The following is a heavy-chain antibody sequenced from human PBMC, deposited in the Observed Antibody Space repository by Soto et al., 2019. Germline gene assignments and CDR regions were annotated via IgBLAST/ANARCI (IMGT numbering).Heavy chain of an antibody. Sequence: QVQLLQSGAEVKRPGSSVRVSCKASGVSFNSYGFAWVRQAPGQGLEWLGKITPNMPLTNYAQSFQGRVTIADETSTSTSYLELTSLTSEDTAVYYCASMKLARLDLWGQGPLVTVSS. V-gene: IGHV1-69*09. D-gene: IGHD3-16*01. CDR1: GVSFNSYG. CDR3: ASMKLARLDL. CDR2: ITPNMPLT. J-gene: IGHJ4*02.